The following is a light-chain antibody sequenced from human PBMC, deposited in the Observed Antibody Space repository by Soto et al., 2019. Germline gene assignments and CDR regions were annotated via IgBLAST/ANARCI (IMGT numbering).Light chain of an antibody. CDR2: DSS. J-gene: IGKJ2*01. CDR3: QQYNLDPYT. CDR1: QSVVNW. V-gene: IGKV1-5*01. Sequence: DIQMTQSPSTLSASVGDRVIITCRASQSVVNWLAWYQQKPGEAPKLLISDSSKLESGVPPRFSVVGSGTDFILIISSLQPDDSATDYCQQYNLDPYTFGEGINLEIK.